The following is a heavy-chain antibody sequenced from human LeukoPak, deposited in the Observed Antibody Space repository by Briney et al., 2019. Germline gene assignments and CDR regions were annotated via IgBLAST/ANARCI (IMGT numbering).Heavy chain of an antibody. D-gene: IGHD6-19*01. CDR1: GFTFSSHW. Sequence: GGSLTLSCTASGFTFSSHWMTWVRQPPGKGLEWVANIKEDGGVEYYVDSVKGRFTISRDNTKNALYLQMNNLRADDTAVYFCARDSRWLLDYWGQGTLITASS. V-gene: IGHV3-7*03. CDR2: IKEDGGVE. CDR3: ARDSRWLLDY. J-gene: IGHJ4*02.